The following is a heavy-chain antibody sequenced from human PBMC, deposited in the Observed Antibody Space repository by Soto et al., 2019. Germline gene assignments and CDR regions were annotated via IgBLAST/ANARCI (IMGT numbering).Heavy chain of an antibody. Sequence: PSETLSLTCTVSGGSISSGGYYWSWIRQHPGKGLEWIGYIYYSGSTYYNPSLKSRVTISVDTSKNQFSLKLSSVTAADTAVYYCARIIRDGYSDFDYWGQGTLGTVS. V-gene: IGHV4-31*03. D-gene: IGHD5-18*01. J-gene: IGHJ4*02. CDR2: IYYSGST. CDR3: ARIIRDGYSDFDY. CDR1: GGSISSGGYY.